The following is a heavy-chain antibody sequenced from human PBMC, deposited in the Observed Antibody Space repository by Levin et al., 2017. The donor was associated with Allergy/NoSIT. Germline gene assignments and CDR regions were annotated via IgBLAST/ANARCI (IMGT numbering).Heavy chain of an antibody. CDR3: ARDYGSGDYNWYFDL. V-gene: IGHV3-7*04. D-gene: IGHD3-10*01. Sequence: GESLKISCAVSGLSFSSYWMSWVRQAPGRGLEWLADIKEDGSEKYYVDSVKGRFTISRDNAKNSLYLQMNSLRAEDTAMYYCARDYGSGDYNWYFDLWGRGTLVTVSS. J-gene: IGHJ2*01. CDR2: IKEDGSEK. CDR1: GLSFSSYW.